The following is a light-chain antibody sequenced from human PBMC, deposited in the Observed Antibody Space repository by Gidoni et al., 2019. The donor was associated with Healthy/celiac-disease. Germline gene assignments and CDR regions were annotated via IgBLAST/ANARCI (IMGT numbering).Light chain of an antibody. CDR2: GAA. J-gene: IGKJ1*01. Sequence: DIVLTQSPGTLSLSPGESAPLSCRASQSVSSSYLAWYQQKPGQAPRILLYGAASRATGSPDRFSGSGSGTDFTLNISRLEPEDFAVYYCQQYGSSLTWTFGQGTKVEIK. V-gene: IGKV3-20*01. CDR1: QSVSSSY. CDR3: QQYGSSLTWT.